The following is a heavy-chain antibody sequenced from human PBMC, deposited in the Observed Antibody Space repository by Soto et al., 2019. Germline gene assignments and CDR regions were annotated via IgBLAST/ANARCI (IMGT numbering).Heavy chain of an antibody. J-gene: IGHJ6*02. CDR2: IYYSGST. V-gene: IGHV4-39*01. Sequence: QLQLQESGPGLVKPSETLSLTCTVSGGSISSSSYYWGWIRQPPGKGLEWIGSIYYSGSTYYNPSLKSRVTISVDTSKNQFALKLSSVTAADTAVYYCARLASIAAVGNYYYYGMDVWGQGTTVTVSS. CDR1: GGSISSSSYY. CDR3: ARLASIAAVGNYYYYGMDV. D-gene: IGHD6-13*01.